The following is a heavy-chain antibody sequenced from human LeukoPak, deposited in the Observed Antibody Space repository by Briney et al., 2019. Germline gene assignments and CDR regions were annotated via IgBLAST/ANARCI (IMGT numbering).Heavy chain of an antibody. D-gene: IGHD6-13*01. Sequence: PSETLSLTCTVSGGSISSYYWSWIRQPPGKGLEWIGYIYYSGCTNYNPSLKSRVTISVDTSKNQFSLKLSSVTAADTAVYYCARTLQLSLAFDIWGQGTMVTVSS. CDR3: ARTLQLSLAFDI. V-gene: IGHV4-59*01. CDR1: GGSISSYY. CDR2: IYYSGCT. J-gene: IGHJ3*02.